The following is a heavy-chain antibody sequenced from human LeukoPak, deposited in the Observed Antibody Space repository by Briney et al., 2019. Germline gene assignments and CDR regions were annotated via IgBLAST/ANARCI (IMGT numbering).Heavy chain of an antibody. J-gene: IGHJ6*02. Sequence: SQTLSLTCAISGDSVSSNSAAWNWIRQSPSRGLEWLGRTYYRSKWYNDYAVSVKSRITINPDTSKNQFSLQLNSVTPEDTAVYYCARDLSLLGTGYYYYGMDVWGQGTTVTVSS. CDR2: TYYRSKWYN. D-gene: IGHD3-10*01. CDR3: ARDLSLLGTGYYYYGMDV. CDR1: GDSVSSNSAA. V-gene: IGHV6-1*01.